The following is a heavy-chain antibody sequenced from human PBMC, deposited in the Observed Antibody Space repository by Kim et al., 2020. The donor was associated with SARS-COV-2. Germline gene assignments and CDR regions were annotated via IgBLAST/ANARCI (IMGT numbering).Heavy chain of an antibody. D-gene: IGHD3-22*01. J-gene: IGHJ4*02. V-gene: IGHV3-30*02. CDR3: AKDGGDSSGYYYGSLNY. Sequence: VKGRFTISRDNSKNPLYLQMNSLRAEDTAVYYCAKDGGDSSGYYYGSLNYWGQGTLVTVSS.